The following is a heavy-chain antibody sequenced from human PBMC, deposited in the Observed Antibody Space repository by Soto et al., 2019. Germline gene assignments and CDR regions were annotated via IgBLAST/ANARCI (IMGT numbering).Heavy chain of an antibody. CDR1: GGSISSGGYS. V-gene: IGHV4-30-2*01. J-gene: IGHJ4*02. CDR2: IYHSGST. Sequence: SETQSLTCAVSGGSISSGGYSCNWIRQPPGKGLEWIGYIYHSGSTYYNPSLKSRVTISVDRSKNQFSLKLSSVTAADTAVYYCARGMTTVTTFDYWGQGTQVTVSS. D-gene: IGHD4-17*01. CDR3: ARGMTTVTTFDY.